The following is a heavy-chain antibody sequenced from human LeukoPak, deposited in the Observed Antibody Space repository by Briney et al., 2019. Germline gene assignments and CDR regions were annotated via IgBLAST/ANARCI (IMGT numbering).Heavy chain of an antibody. Sequence: GASVKVSCKASGYTFTGYYMHWVRQATGQGLEWMGWMNPNSGNTGYAQKFQGRVTITRNTSISTAYMELSSLRSEDTAVYYCARGTPYKKQQLGRAQNWFDPWGQGTLVTVSS. CDR1: GYTFTGYY. CDR2: MNPNSGNT. V-gene: IGHV1-8*03. J-gene: IGHJ5*02. CDR3: ARGTPYKKQQLGRAQNWFDP. D-gene: IGHD6-13*01.